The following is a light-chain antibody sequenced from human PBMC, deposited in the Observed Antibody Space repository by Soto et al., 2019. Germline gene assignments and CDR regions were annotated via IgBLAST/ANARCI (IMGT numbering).Light chain of an antibody. V-gene: IGKV4-1*01. CDR3: QQYYNTPYT. Sequence: DIVMTQSPDSLAVSLGERATINCKSSQSVLYTANNKNCLAWYQQKPGQPPKVLINWASTRESGVPDRFSGSVSGTDFTLIVSSLHAEDVAVYYCQQYYNTPYTFGQGTKLEIK. CDR1: QSVLYTANNKNC. J-gene: IGKJ2*01. CDR2: WAS.